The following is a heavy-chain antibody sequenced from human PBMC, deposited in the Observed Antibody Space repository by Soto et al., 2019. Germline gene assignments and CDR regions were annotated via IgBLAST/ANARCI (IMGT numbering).Heavy chain of an antibody. Sequence: SQTLSLTCAVYVGSFSGNYCSWIRQPTGKGLEWIGEINHSGRTNYSPSLKSRATISVDTSKNQFSLKLTSVTAADSAVYYCVRGGRGSESGFDIWGQGTMVTVSS. CDR3: VRGGRGSESGFDI. CDR2: INHSGRT. J-gene: IGHJ3*02. V-gene: IGHV4-34*01. D-gene: IGHD1-26*01. CDR1: VGSFSGNY.